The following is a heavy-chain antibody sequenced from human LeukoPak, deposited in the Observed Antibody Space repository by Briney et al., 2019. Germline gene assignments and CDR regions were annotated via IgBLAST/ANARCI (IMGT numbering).Heavy chain of an antibody. Sequence: SETLSLTCAAYGGSFSGYYWSWIRQRPGKGLEWIGEINHSGSTNYNPSLKSRVTISVDTSKNQFSLKLSSVTAADTAVYYCARGKVGATRVNYYYYGMDVWGQGTTVTVSS. CDR2: INHSGST. D-gene: IGHD1-26*01. J-gene: IGHJ6*02. V-gene: IGHV4-34*01. CDR1: GGSFSGYY. CDR3: ARGKVGATRVNYYYYGMDV.